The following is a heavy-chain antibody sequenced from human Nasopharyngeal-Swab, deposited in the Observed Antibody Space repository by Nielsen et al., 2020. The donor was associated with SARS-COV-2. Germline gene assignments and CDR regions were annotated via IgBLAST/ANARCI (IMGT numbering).Heavy chain of an antibody. CDR2: IDHSGST. D-gene: IGHD3-22*01. CDR1: GESFSGHF. CDR3: ARGLRVVVPTGMKDKSSGRPRFASYYSGIDV. V-gene: IGHV4-34*01. Sequence: SETLSLTCAVSGESFSGHFWTWIRQTPEKGLEWIGEIDHSGSTKYNPPLKGRFTISADTSKSHFSLRLSSVTAADTAVYYCARGLRVVVPTGMKDKSSGRPRFASYYSGIDVWGQGTTVTVSS. J-gene: IGHJ6*02.